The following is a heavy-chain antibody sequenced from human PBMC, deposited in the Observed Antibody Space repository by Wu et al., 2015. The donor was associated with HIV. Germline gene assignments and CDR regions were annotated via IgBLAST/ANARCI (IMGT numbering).Heavy chain of an antibody. V-gene: IGHV1-69*12. Sequence: QVQLVQSGAEVKKPGSSVKVSCKASGGTFSSYAISWVRQAPGQGLEWMGGIIPIFGTANYAQKFQGRVTITADESTSTAYMELSSLRSEDTAVYYCARARRPASRNLYDSSGYYSNFDYWGQGTLVTVSS. CDR2: IIPIFGTA. J-gene: IGHJ4*02. D-gene: IGHD3-22*01. CDR3: ARARRPASRNLYDSSGYYSNFDY. CDR1: GGTFSSYA.